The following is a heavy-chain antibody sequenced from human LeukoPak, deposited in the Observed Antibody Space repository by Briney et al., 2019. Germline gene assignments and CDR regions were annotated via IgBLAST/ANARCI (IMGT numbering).Heavy chain of an antibody. D-gene: IGHD3-3*01. Sequence: PGGSLRLSCAASGFTFSNYSMNWVRQAPGKGLEWVSSISSSSSYIYYADSVKGRFTISRDNAKNSLYLQMNSLRAEDTAVYYCARDERKGAYDFWSGCQQPFDYWGQGTLVTVSS. CDR1: GFTFSNYS. V-gene: IGHV3-21*01. CDR2: ISSSSSYI. CDR3: ARDERKGAYDFWSGCQQPFDY. J-gene: IGHJ4*02.